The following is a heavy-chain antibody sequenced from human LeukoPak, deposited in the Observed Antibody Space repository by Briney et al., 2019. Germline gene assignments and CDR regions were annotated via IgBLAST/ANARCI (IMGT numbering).Heavy chain of an antibody. CDR3: ARVKNCDFDH. CDR2: IWYDGSQK. CDR1: VFIFSNNG. J-gene: IGHJ4*02. Sequence: GGSLRLSYSASVFIFSNNGMQWVRQAPGKGREGVAVIWYDGSQKDYVKSVKGRVTISRDNKKNTLYLQMKRLRVDDTAVYYCARVKNCDFDHWGQGTLVTVSS. D-gene: IGHD1-1*01. V-gene: IGHV3-33*01.